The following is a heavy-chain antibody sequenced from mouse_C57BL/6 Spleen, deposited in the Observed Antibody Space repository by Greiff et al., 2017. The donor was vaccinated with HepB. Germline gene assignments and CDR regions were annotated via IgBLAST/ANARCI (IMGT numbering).Heavy chain of an antibody. J-gene: IGHJ4*01. CDR1: GYSVTGYY. V-gene: IGHV1-42*01. Sequence: EVQLQQSGPELVKPGASVKISCKASGYSVTGYYMNWVKQSPEKSLEWIGEINPSTGGTTYNQKFKAKATLTVDKSSSTAYMQLKSLTSEDSAVYYCARRDSKRYYAMDYWGQGTSVTVSS. CDR3: ARRDSKRYYAMDY. D-gene: IGHD2-5*01. CDR2: INPSTGGT.